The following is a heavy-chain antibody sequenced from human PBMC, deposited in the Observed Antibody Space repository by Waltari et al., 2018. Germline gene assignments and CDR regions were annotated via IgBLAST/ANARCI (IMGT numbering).Heavy chain of an antibody. V-gene: IGHV4-4*07. Sequence: QEQLQESGPGLVKPSETLSLTCSVSGGSISNYYWSWIRQPAGTGLEWIGRIYTSVSANYSPSLKSRVTMSVDTSKNQFSLKLNSVTAADTAVYYCAREVRRDGFNYLDYWGQGTLVTVSS. CDR1: GGSISNYY. J-gene: IGHJ4*02. D-gene: IGHD5-12*01. CDR2: IYTSVSA. CDR3: AREVRRDGFNYLDY.